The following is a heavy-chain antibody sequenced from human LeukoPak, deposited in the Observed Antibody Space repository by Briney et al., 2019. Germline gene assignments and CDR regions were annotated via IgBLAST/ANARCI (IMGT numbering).Heavy chain of an antibody. V-gene: IGHV4-39*07. J-gene: IGHJ5*02. CDR3: ARDIGVDWGYYDFWSGYFDMGRWFDP. Sequence: SETLSLTCTVSGGSISSSSYYWGWIRQPPGKGLEWIGSIYYSGSTYYNPSLKSRVTISVDTSKNQFSLKLSSVTAADTAVYYCARDIGVDWGYYDFWSGYFDMGRWFDPWGQGTLVTVSS. CDR2: IYYSGST. CDR1: GGSISSSSYY. D-gene: IGHD3-3*01.